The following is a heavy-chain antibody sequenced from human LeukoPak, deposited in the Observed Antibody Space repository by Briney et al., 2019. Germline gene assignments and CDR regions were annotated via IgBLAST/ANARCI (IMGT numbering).Heavy chain of an antibody. CDR1: GGSLSSDNFY. J-gene: IGHJ5*02. V-gene: IGHV4-61*01. D-gene: IGHD5-24*01. CDR2: IYYSGST. Sequence: SETLSLTCTVSGGSLSSDNFYWSWIRQPPGKGLEWIGYIYYSGSTNYNPSLKSRVTISVDTSKNQFSLKLSSVTAADTAVYYCARVRDGYNYWFDPWGQGTLVTVSS. CDR3: ARVRDGYNYWFDP.